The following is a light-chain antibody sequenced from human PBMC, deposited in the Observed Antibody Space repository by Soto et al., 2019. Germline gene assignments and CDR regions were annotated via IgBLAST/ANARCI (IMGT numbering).Light chain of an antibody. CDR3: LRHNDYPIT. V-gene: IGKV1-17*01. CDR2: AAS. J-gene: IGKJ5*01. Sequence: DIQMTQSPSSLAASVGDRVTITCRASQGIGNGLSWFQQKPGKAPKRLIYAASTLQSGVPSRFSCSGSGTEFTLTISSLQPEDFATYYCLRHNDYPITFGQGTRLEIK. CDR1: QGIGNG.